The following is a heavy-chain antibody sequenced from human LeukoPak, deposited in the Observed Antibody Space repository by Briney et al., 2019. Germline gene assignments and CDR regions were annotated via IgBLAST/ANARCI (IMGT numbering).Heavy chain of an antibody. CDR2: IYYSGST. D-gene: IGHD1-26*01. CDR3: ARGGRKYSGSHPQDY. V-gene: IGHV4-59*01. Sequence: SETLSLTCTVSGGSISSYYWSWIRQPPGKRPEWIGYIYYSGSTNYNPSLKSRVTISVDTSKNQFSLKLSSVTAADTAVYYCARGGRKYSGSHPQDYWGQGTLVTVSS. CDR1: GGSISSYY. J-gene: IGHJ4*02.